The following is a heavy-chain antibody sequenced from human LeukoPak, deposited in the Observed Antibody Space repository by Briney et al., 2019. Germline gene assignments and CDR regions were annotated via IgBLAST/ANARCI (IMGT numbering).Heavy chain of an antibody. V-gene: IGHV4-34*01. CDR1: GGSFNTFY. D-gene: IGHD3-22*01. Sequence: SETLSLTCAVYGGSFNTFYWSWIRQPPGKGLEWIGQINRYGSANYNPSLKSRVAISLDTSKNQFSLKLSSVTAADTAVYYCARVGNYYDSSGFPDYWGQGTLVTVSS. CDR2: INRYGSA. CDR3: ARVGNYYDSSGFPDY. J-gene: IGHJ4*02.